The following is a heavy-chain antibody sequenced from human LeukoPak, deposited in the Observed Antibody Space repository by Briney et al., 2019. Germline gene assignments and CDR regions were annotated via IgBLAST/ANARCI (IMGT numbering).Heavy chain of an antibody. CDR3: ARAAPYYYDNSGYYPDS. CDR1: GGSISSSSHY. Sequence: SETLSLTCTVSGGSISSSSHYWSWIRQPPGKGLEWVGYVYNSGTTKYNPSLKSRVTISIDTSKTQFSLELSSVTAADTAVYYCARAAPYYYDNSGYYPDSWGQGSLVTVSS. D-gene: IGHD3-22*01. V-gene: IGHV4-61*01. CDR2: VYNSGTT. J-gene: IGHJ4*02.